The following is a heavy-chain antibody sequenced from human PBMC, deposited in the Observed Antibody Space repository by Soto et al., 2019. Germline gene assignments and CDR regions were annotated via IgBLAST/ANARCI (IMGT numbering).Heavy chain of an antibody. V-gene: IGHV3-11*05. CDR1: GFGFSDYY. Sequence: QVQLVESGGGLVKPGGSLRLSCVASGFGFSDYYMTWIRQAPGKGLEWISYISPTGTQAVYADSLRGRFTISRDNAKNSLYLQMDNLRTEDTATYFCAKGRGEMNWANYYGLDVWGQGTTVTVSS. CDR2: ISPTGTQA. J-gene: IGHJ6*02. D-gene: IGHD7-27*01. CDR3: AKGRGEMNWANYYGLDV.